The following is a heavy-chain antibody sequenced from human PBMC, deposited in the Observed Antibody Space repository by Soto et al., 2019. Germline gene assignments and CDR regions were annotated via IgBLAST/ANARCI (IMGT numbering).Heavy chain of an antibody. V-gene: IGHV3-11*01. CDR1: GFTFSDYY. Sequence: PGGSLRLSCAASGFTFSDYYMSWIRQAPGKGLEWVSYISSSGSTIYYADSVKGRFTISRDNAKNSLYLQMNSLRAEDTAVYYCARGDVVVTATNYYYGMDVWGQGTTVTVSS. J-gene: IGHJ6*02. D-gene: IGHD2-21*02. CDR2: ISSSGSTI. CDR3: ARGDVVVTATNYYYGMDV.